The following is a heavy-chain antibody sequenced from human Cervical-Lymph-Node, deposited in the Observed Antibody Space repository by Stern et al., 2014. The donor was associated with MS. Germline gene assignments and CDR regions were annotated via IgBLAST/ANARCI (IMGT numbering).Heavy chain of an antibody. D-gene: IGHD1-14*01. CDR2: YDLEEGNT. CDR1: GYTLTDLS. CDR3: AAASRYDALDL. Sequence: VQLVESGAEVKKPGASLKVSCKVSGYTLTDLSMHWVRQAPGKGIEWLGGYDLEEGNTVYAQSFQGRVTMTEDTSTDTAYMELSSLRSEDTAVYHCAAASRYDALDLWGQGTVVIVSS. J-gene: IGHJ3*01. V-gene: IGHV1-24*01.